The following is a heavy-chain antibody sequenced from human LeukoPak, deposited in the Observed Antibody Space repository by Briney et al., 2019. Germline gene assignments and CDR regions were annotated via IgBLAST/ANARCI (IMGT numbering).Heavy chain of an antibody. CDR2: INSDGSST. J-gene: IGHJ4*02. Sequence: LSGGSLRLSCAASGFTFSSYAMHWVRQAPGKGLVWVSRINSDGSSTSYADSVEGRFTISRDNAKNTLYLQMNSLRAEDTAVYYCARVIDDYYSLVFDYWGQGTLVTVSS. CDR1: GFTFSSYA. D-gene: IGHD2-21*02. CDR3: ARVIDDYYSLVFDY. V-gene: IGHV3-74*01.